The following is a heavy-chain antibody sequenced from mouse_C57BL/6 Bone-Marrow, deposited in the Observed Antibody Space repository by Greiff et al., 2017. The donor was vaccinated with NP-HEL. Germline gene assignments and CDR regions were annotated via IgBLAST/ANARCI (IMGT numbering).Heavy chain of an antibody. CDR3: ARYRYYGSSYRFAY. Sequence: SGAALARPGASVKLSCKASGYTFTSYGISWVKQRTGQGLEWIGEIYPRSGNTYYNEKFKGKATLTADKSSSTAYMELRSLTSEDSAVYFCARYRYYGSSYRFAYWGQGTLVTVSA. J-gene: IGHJ3*01. CDR2: IYPRSGNT. CDR1: GYTFTSYG. D-gene: IGHD1-1*01. V-gene: IGHV1-81*01.